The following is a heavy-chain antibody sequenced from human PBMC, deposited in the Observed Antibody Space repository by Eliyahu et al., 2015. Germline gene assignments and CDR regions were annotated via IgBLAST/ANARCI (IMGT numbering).Heavy chain of an antibody. CDR3: AKGRGVSVTDAPPGDH. J-gene: IGHJ4*02. CDR2: ISGSGGSP. D-gene: IGHD4-17*01. CDR1: XFPFXXYA. Sequence: VQLVESGGGSGQPGGSLRLSCAASXFPFXXYALSWVRQAPGKRLEWXSAISGSGGSPYYADSVKGRFTISRDNSKNTLYLQMDSLRAEDTAIYYCAKGRGVSVTDAPPGDHWGQGTRVTVSS. V-gene: IGHV3-23*04.